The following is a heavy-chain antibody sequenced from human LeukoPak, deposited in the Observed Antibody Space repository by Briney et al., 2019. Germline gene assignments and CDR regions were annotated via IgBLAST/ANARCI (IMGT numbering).Heavy chain of an antibody. CDR2: IIPIFGTA. CDR1: GGTLSSYA. CDR3: ASPPGYGDYRFYY. V-gene: IGHV1-69*13. D-gene: IGHD4-17*01. J-gene: IGHJ4*02. Sequence: ASVKVSCKASGGTLSSYAISWVRQAPGQGLEWMGGIIPIFGTANYAQKFQGRVTVTADESASTAYMELSSLRSEDTAVYYCASPPGYGDYRFYYWGQGTLVTVSS.